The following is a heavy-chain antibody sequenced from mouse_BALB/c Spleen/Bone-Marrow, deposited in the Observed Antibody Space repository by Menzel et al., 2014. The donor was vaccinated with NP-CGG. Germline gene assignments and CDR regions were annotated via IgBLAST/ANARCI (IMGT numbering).Heavy chain of an antibody. Sequence: VQLQQSGAELVKPGASVKLSCTGSGFNINDTFMHWVKQRPEQGLEWIGRIDPANGNTKYDPKFQGKATITADTSSNTANLQRTSLTSEDAAVYYCTRGEDYWGQGTTLAVSS. CDR3: TRGEDY. CDR2: IDPANGNT. V-gene: IGHV14-3*02. J-gene: IGHJ2*01. CDR1: GFNINDTF.